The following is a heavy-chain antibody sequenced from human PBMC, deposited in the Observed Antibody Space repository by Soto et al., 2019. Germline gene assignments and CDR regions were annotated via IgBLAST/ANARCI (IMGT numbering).Heavy chain of an antibody. CDR3: AKEAPVRTLIAATCWHFHY. V-gene: IGHV3-23*01. J-gene: IGHJ4*02. CDR1: GFTFSSYV. D-gene: IGHD5-12*01. CDR2: ISGSGDST. Sequence: EVQLLESGGGLVQPGGSLRLSCAASGFTFSSYVMSWVRQSPGKGLEWVSGISGSGDSTYYADSVKGRFTISRDNSKNTLYLQMNSLRVEDTAAYYCAKEAPVRTLIAATCWHFHYWGLGTLVTVSS.